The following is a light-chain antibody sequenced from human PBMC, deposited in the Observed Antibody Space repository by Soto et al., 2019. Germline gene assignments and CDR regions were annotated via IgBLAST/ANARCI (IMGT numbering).Light chain of an antibody. J-gene: IGKJ3*01. CDR1: QGLSSA. CDR3: QQVNSYS. Sequence: AIQLTQSPSSLSASVGDRVTITCRASQGLSSALAWYQQKPGKAPKLLIYDGSSLESRVPSRLSGSGSRTDFTHTISRLQHEDFATYCCQQVNSYSFGPGNKVDIK. CDR2: DGS. V-gene: IGKV1-13*02.